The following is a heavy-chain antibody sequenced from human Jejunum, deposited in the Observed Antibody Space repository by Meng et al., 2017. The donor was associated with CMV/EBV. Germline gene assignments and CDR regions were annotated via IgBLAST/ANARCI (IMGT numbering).Heavy chain of an antibody. CDR2: LYSSGIT. D-gene: IGHD1-26*01. CDR3: ARWSGTYYDY. V-gene: IGHV3-66*01. Sequence: EVQLGESGGDLVQPGESLRLSCAASGLTVSSNYMSWLRQAPGKGLEWVSILYSSGITYYADSVKGRFTISRDNSKNTLYFQMNTLRAEDTAVYYCARWSGTYYDYWGQGTLVTVSS. CDR1: GLTVSSNY. J-gene: IGHJ4*02.